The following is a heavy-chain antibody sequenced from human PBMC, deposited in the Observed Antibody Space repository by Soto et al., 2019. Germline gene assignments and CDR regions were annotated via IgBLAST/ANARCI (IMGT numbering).Heavy chain of an antibody. V-gene: IGHV4-31*03. CDR2: IYYTGNS. D-gene: IGHD6-19*01. J-gene: IGHJ4*02. CDR1: GGSITTNGHY. Sequence: QVQLQESGPELVKPSQTLSLTCSVSGGSITTNGHYWTWIRQHPGQGLEWIAYIYYTGNSYLNPSLKTRLSISVDKSKNQFSPELRSVTAADTAVYYCAREQWGFDSWGQGTLVTVSS. CDR3: AREQWGFDS.